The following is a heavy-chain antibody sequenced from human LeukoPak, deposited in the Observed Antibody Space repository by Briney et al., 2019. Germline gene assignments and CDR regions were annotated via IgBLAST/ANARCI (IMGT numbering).Heavy chain of an antibody. CDR3: TTDDYYDSSGYHFGFDP. J-gene: IGHJ5*02. V-gene: IGHV3-15*01. CDR1: GFTFSSYS. Sequence: GGSLRLSCAASGFTFSSYSMSWVRQAPGKGLEWVGRIKSKTDGGTTDYAAPVKGRFTISRDDSKNTLYLHMNSLKTEDTAVYYCTTDDYYDSSGYHFGFDPWGQGTLVTVSS. CDR2: IKSKTDGGTT. D-gene: IGHD3-22*01.